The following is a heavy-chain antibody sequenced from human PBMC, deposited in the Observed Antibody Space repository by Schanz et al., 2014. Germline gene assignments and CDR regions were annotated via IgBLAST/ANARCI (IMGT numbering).Heavy chain of an antibody. D-gene: IGHD3-16*01. CDR1: GFRFRDYY. Sequence: QVQLVESGGGLVQPGRSLRLSCAASGFRFRDYYMSWIRQAPGKGLEWISKISDSGRTIVYADSMKGRFTISRDNAKNSLYLQVNRLRAEDTAVYYCAREGLGADYWGQGTLVTVSS. CDR2: ISDSGRTI. CDR3: AREGLGADY. J-gene: IGHJ4*02. V-gene: IGHV3-11*01.